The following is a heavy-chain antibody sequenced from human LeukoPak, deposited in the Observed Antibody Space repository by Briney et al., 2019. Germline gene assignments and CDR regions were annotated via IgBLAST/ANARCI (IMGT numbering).Heavy chain of an antibody. CDR2: ISYDGSNK. CDR3: AKGPGYYDSSGYYGDFDY. D-gene: IGHD3-22*01. V-gene: IGHV3-30-3*01. J-gene: IGHJ4*02. Sequence: PGGSLRLSCAASGFTFSNAWMSWVRQAPGKGLEWVAVISYDGSNKYYADSVKGRFTISRDNSKNTLYLQMNSLRAEDTAVYYCAKGPGYYDSSGYYGDFDYWGQGTLVTVSS. CDR1: GFTFSNAW.